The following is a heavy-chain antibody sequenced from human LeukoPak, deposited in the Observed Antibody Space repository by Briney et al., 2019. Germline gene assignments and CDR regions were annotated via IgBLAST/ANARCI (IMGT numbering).Heavy chain of an antibody. J-gene: IGHJ4*02. CDR1: GNSFTSYW. CDR3: ARRAYYYDTSVDYFDY. V-gene: IGHV5-51*01. D-gene: IGHD3-22*01. Sequence: GESLKVSCKGSGNSFTSYWIGWVRQMPGKGLEWMGIIYPGDSDTRYSPSFQGQVTISADKSVSTAYLQWSSLKASDTAIYYCARRAYYYDTSVDYFDYWGQGTLVTVSS. CDR2: IYPGDSDT.